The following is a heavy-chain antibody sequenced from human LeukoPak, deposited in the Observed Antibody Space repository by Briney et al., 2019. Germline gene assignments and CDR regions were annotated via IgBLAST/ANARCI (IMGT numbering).Heavy chain of an antibody. CDR3: AKGTYYYDSSGYDY. CDR2: ISGSGGST. J-gene: IGHJ4*02. CDR1: GFTFSSYA. D-gene: IGHD3-22*01. V-gene: IGHV3-23*01. Sequence: GGSLRLSCAASGFTFSSYAMSWVRQAPGKGLEWVPAISGSGGSTYYADSVKGRFTISRDNSKNTLYLQMNSLRAEDTAVYYCAKGTYYYDSSGYDYWGQGTLVTVSS.